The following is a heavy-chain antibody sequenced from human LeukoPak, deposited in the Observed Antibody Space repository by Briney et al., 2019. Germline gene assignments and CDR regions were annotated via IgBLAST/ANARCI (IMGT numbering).Heavy chain of an antibody. V-gene: IGHV3-21*01. CDR1: GFTFSSYS. Sequence: GGSLRLSCAASGFTFSSYSMNWGRQAPGEGLEWVSSISSSSSCIYYADSVKGRFTISRDNAKNSLYLQMNSLRAEDTAVYYCASGGYCSSTSCYKRSYFDYWGQGTLVTVPS. CDR2: ISSSSSCI. D-gene: IGHD2-2*02. J-gene: IGHJ4*02. CDR3: ASGGYCSSTSCYKRSYFDY.